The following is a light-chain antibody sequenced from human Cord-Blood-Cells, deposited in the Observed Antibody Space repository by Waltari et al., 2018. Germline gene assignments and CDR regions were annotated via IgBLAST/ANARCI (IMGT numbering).Light chain of an antibody. CDR1: QSVSSN. J-gene: IGKJ3*01. CDR2: GAS. CDR3: QQYNNWPIT. Sequence: EIVTTQSPATLSVSPGERATLSCRASQSVSSNLAWYQQKPGQAPRPLIYGASTRATGIPARFSGSGSGTEFTLTISSLQSEDFAVYYCQQYNNWPITFGPGTKVDIK. V-gene: IGKV3-15*01.